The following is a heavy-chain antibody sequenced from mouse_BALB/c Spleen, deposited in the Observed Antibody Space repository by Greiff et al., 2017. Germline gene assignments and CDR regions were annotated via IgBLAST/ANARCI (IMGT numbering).Heavy chain of an antibody. CDR2: ISTYYGDA. D-gene: IGHD1-1*01. Sequence: QVQLQQSGAELVRPGVSVKISCKGSGYTFTDYAMHWVKQSHAKSLEWIGVISTYYGDASYNQKFKGKATMTVDKSSSTAYMELARLTSEDSAIYYGARWANYGSSYWYFDVWGAGTTVTVSS. CDR3: ARWANYGSSYWYFDV. V-gene: IGHV1S137*01. CDR1: GYTFTDYA. J-gene: IGHJ1*01.